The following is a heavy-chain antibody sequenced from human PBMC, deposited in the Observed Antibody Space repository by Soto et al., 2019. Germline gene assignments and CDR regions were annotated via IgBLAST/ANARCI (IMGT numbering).Heavy chain of an antibody. CDR3: ARGSGIVALPGELEDVNYDY. D-gene: IGHD1-1*01. Sequence: QVQLQQWGAGLVKPSETLSLSCAVYGQSFSGHSWAWIRQSPGKGLEWIGEINESGSTYYNPSFKSRVTISADTSKNQFSLKLSSVSAADTAVYFCARGSGIVALPGELEDVNYDYWGQGTLVNVSS. CDR2: INESGST. V-gene: IGHV4-34*01. J-gene: IGHJ4*02. CDR1: GQSFSGHS.